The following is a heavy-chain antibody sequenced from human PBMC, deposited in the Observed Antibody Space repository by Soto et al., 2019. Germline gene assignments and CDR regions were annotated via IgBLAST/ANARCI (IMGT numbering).Heavy chain of an antibody. V-gene: IGHV3-23*01. Sequence: EVQLLQSGGGLVQPGGSLRLSCAASGFTFTSYSMTWVRQTPGKGLEWVAAVNPGGYSTYYADSVKGRFTISRDNSNKTLYLQMTSVRAEDTAVYYCAKDLRAGSGYDFDYRDQGTLVTVSS. D-gene: IGHD5-12*01. CDR3: AKDLRAGSGYDFDY. J-gene: IGHJ4*02. CDR2: VNPGGYST. CDR1: GFTFTSYS.